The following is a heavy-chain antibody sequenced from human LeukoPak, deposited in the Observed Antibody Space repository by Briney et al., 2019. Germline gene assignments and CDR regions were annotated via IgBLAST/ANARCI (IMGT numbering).Heavy chain of an antibody. CDR3: ARAPMVRGVILAYYMDV. Sequence: SETLSLTCTVSGGSMNNYYWNWIRQPPGKGLEWIGSIFYSGSTNYNPSLKSRVTISVGTSKNQFSLKLSSVTAAGTAVYYCARAPMVRGVILAYYMDVWGKGTTVTVSS. J-gene: IGHJ6*03. V-gene: IGHV4-59*01. D-gene: IGHD3-10*01. CDR1: GGSMNNYY. CDR2: IFYSGST.